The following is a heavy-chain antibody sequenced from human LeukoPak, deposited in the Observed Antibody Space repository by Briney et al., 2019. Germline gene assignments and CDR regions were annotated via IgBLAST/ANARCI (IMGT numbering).Heavy chain of an antibody. CDR2: IYGDGST. Sequence: PGGSLRLSCAASGFTVGNTYMSWVRQAPGKGLEWVSVIYGDGSTYFADSVKGRFTISTDDSKHTLYLQMNSLRAEDSAVYYCARKDNWGQGTLVTVSS. J-gene: IGHJ4*02. CDR1: GFTVGNTY. CDR3: ARKDN. V-gene: IGHV3-53*01.